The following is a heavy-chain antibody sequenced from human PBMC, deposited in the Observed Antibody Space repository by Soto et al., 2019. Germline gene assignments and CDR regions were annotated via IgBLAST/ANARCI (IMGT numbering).Heavy chain of an antibody. CDR3: ARGSTAYNWFDP. CDR2: INAGNGNT. CDR1: GYTFTSYA. Sequence: ASVKVSCKASGYTFTSYAMHWVRQAPGQRLEWMGWINAGNGNTKYSQKFQGRVTITRDTSASTAYMELSSLRSEDTAVYYCARGSTAYNWFDPWGQGTLVTVSS. V-gene: IGHV1-3*01. D-gene: IGHD4-17*01. J-gene: IGHJ5*02.